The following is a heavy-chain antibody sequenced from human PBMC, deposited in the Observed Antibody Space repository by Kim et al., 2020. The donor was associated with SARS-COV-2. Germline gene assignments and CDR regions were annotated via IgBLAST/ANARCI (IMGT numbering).Heavy chain of an antibody. J-gene: IGHJ6*02. D-gene: IGHD6-13*01. CDR3: ARVKASPWQQLGYYYYYGMDV. CDR1: GGSISSYY. Sequence: SETLSLTCTVSGGSISSYYWSWIRQPPGKGLEWIGYIYYSGSTNYNPSLKSRVTISVDTSKNQFSLKLSSVTAADTAVYYCARVKASPWQQLGYYYYYGMDVWGQGTTVTVSS. V-gene: IGHV4-59*13. CDR2: IYYSGST.